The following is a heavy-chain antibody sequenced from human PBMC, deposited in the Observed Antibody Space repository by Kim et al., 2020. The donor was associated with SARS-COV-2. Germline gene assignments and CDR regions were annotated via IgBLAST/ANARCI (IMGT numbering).Heavy chain of an antibody. CDR1: GGTFSSYA. CDR2: IIPIFGTA. CDR3: ARDLRYYYYYGMDV. Sequence: SVKVSCKASGGTFSSYAISWVRQAPGQGLEWMGGIIPIFGTANYAQKFQGRVTITADESTSTAYMELSSLRPEDTAVYYRARDLRYYYYYGMDVWGQGTTVTVSS. J-gene: IGHJ6*02. V-gene: IGHV1-69*13.